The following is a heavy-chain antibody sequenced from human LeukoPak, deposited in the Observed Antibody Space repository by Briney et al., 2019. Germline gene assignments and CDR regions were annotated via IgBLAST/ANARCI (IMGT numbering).Heavy chain of an antibody. CDR1: GFTFSSYE. D-gene: IGHD3-22*01. CDR3: ATFYDTSGRDY. J-gene: IGHJ4*02. Sequence: GGSLRLSCAASGFTFSSYEMNWVRQAPGKGLEWVSYIGTTGITIYYADSVKGRFTISRDTAKNSLYLQMNSLRAEDTAVYYCATFYDTSGRDYWGQGTLVTVSA. CDR2: IGTTGITI. V-gene: IGHV3-48*03.